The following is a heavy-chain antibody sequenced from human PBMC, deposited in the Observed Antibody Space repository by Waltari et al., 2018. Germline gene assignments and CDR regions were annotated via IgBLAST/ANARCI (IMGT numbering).Heavy chain of an antibody. J-gene: IGHJ4*02. CDR1: YA. V-gene: IGHV1-69*01. Sequence: YAISWVRQAPGQGLEWMGGIIPIFGTANYAQKFQGRVTITADESTSTAYMELSSLRSEDTAVYYCAREYSSGNFDYWGQGTLVTVSS. D-gene: IGHD6-19*01. CDR3: AREYSSGNFDY. CDR2: IIPIFGTA.